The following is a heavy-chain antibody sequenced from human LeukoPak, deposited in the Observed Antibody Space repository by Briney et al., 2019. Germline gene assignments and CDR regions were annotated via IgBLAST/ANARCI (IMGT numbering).Heavy chain of an antibody. CDR3: ARGRMIVVVTPFDY. Sequence: SETLSLTCAVYGGSFSGYYWSWIRQPPGKGLEWIGEINHSGSTNYNPSLKSRVTISVDTSKNQFSLKLSSVTAADTAVYYRARGRMIVVVTPFDYWGQGTLVTVSS. CDR2: INHSGST. CDR1: GGSFSGYY. D-gene: IGHD3-22*01. J-gene: IGHJ4*02. V-gene: IGHV4-34*01.